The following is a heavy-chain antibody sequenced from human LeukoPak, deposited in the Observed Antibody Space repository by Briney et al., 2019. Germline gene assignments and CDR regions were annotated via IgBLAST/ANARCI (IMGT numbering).Heavy chain of an antibody. CDR1: GFTFSSHG. CDR3: ARRYAVYGDYTRDHSIDY. Sequence: GGSLRLSCAASGFTFSSHGMDCVRQAPGKRLEWVSSITSSGSYIYYADSVKGRFTISRDNAKNSLYLQMNSLRAEDTALYYCARRYAVYGDYTRDHSIDYWGQGTLVTVSS. CDR2: ITSSGSYI. J-gene: IGHJ4*02. D-gene: IGHD4-17*01. V-gene: IGHV3-21*01.